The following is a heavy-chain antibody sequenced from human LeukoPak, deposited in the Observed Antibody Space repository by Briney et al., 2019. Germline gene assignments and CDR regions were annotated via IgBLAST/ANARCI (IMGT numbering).Heavy chain of an antibody. D-gene: IGHD4-11*01. Sequence: SGTLSLTCAVSGGSISSTNWWSWVRQPPGRGREWIGEIYHSGTTNYNPSLKSRVTISVDTSKNQFSLKLSSVTAADTAVYYCARDDYRNWFDPWGQGTLVTVSS. CDR1: GGSISSTNW. CDR3: ARDDYRNWFDP. V-gene: IGHV4-4*02. CDR2: IYHSGTT. J-gene: IGHJ5*02.